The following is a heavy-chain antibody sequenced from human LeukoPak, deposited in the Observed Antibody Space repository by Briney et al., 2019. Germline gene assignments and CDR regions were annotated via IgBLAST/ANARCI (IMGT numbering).Heavy chain of an antibody. Sequence: GRSLRLSCAASGFTFDDYAMHWVRQAPGKGLEWVSGISWNSGSIGYADSVKGRFTISRDNAKNSLYLQMNSLRAEDTALYYCAKGRYGSGSYPIDYWGQGTLVTVSS. J-gene: IGHJ4*02. V-gene: IGHV3-9*01. CDR3: AKGRYGSGSYPIDY. CDR1: GFTFDDYA. CDR2: ISWNSGSI. D-gene: IGHD3-10*01.